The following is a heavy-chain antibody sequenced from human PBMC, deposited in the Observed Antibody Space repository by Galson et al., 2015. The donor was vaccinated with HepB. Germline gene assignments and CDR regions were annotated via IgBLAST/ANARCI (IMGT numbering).Heavy chain of an antibody. J-gene: IGHJ2*01. Sequence: SLRLSCAASGFTFSGSAMHWVRQASGKGLEWVGRIRSKANSYATAYAASVKGRFTISRDDSKNTAYLQMNSLKTEDTAVYYCTRPLGYSSSWTALTDRFDLWGRGTLVTVSS. CDR2: IRSKANSYAT. V-gene: IGHV3-73*01. CDR1: GFTFSGSA. D-gene: IGHD6-13*01. CDR3: TRPLGYSSSWTALTDRFDL.